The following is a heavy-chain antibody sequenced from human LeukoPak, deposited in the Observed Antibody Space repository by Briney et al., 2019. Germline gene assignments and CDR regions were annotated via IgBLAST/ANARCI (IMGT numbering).Heavy chain of an antibody. CDR3: ARILFGYSRSWWIMDV. CDR2: ISWNSGSI. Sequence: GGSLRLSCAASGFTFDDYAMYWVRQAPGKGLEWVSGISWNSGSIGYADSVKGRFTISRDNAKNSLYLQMNSLRAEDTAVYYCARILFGYSRSWWIMDVWGKGTTVTVSS. J-gene: IGHJ6*03. CDR1: GFTFDDYA. V-gene: IGHV3-9*01. D-gene: IGHD6-13*01.